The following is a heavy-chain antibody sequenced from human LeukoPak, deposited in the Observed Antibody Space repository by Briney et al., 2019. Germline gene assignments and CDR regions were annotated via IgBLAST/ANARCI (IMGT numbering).Heavy chain of an antibody. CDR2: LYSGGVR. CDR1: KFTVSSNY. D-gene: IGHD2-8*01. CDR3: ASGDCTNGICPDY. V-gene: IGHV3-66*02. J-gene: IGHJ4*02. Sequence: PGGSLRLSCAGSKFTVSSNYMSWVRQAPGKGLDWVSVLYSGGVRYYAGSVQGRFTISRDSSKNTLYLQMNYLLPEDTAVYYCASGDCTNGICPDYWGQGILVTVSS.